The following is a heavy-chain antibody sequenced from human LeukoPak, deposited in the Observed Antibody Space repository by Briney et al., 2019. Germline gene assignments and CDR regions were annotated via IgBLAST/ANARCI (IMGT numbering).Heavy chain of an antibody. Sequence: SETLSLTCTVSGGSISSYYWSWIRQPPGKGLEWIGYIYYSGSTNYNPSLKSRVTISVVTSKNQFSLKLTSVTAADTAVYYCARLGIGVVPTAMLGDYYFDYWGQGTLVAVSS. D-gene: IGHD2-2*01. CDR1: GGSISSYY. V-gene: IGHV4-59*08. J-gene: IGHJ4*02. CDR3: ARLGIGVVPTAMLGDYYFDY. CDR2: IYYSGST.